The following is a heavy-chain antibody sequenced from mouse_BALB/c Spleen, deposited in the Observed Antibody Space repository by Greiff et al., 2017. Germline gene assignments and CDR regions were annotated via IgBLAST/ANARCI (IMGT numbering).Heavy chain of an antibody. CDR3: ARGVSTMITTRDYYAMDY. V-gene: IGHV5-9-4*01. CDR1: GFTFSSYA. CDR2: ISSGGSYT. Sequence: EVKLMESGGGLVKPGGSLKLSCAASGFTFSSYAMSRVRQSPEKRLEWVAEISSGGSYTYYPDTVTGRFTISRDNAKNTLYLEMSSLRSEDTAMYYCARGVSTMITTRDYYAMDYWGQGTSVTVSS. D-gene: IGHD2-4*01. J-gene: IGHJ4*01.